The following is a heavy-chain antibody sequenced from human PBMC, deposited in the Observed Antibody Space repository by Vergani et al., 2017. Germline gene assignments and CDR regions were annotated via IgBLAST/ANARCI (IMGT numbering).Heavy chain of an antibody. D-gene: IGHD1-26*01. V-gene: IGHV1-18*01. Sequence: QVQLVQSGTEVKKPGASVKVSRKASGYTFTTYGISWVRQAPGQGLEWMGWISASNGNTNYAQKLLGRVTMTTDRSTSTAYMELRSLRSDDTAVYYCARGRIKIEGVTSNWFDPWGKGTLVTVSS. CDR2: ISASNGNT. J-gene: IGHJ5*02. CDR1: GYTFTTYG. CDR3: ARGRIKIEGVTSNWFDP.